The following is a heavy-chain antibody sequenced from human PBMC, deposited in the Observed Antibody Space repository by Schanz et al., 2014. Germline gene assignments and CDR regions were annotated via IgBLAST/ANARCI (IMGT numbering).Heavy chain of an antibody. V-gene: IGHV3-15*01. Sequence: EVQLVESGGGLVKPGGSLRLSCATSGFTLNNAWMNWVRQAPGKGLQWVARIKSKTDGGTRDYAAPVKGRFTISTDDSKNTVYLQVNGLQTEDTAFDCGPADLWFGAVWGVWWGQGTLVTVSS. CDR1: GFTLNNAW. D-gene: IGHD3-10*01. CDR2: IKSKTDGGTR. J-gene: IGHJ4*02. CDR3: PADLWFGAVWGVW.